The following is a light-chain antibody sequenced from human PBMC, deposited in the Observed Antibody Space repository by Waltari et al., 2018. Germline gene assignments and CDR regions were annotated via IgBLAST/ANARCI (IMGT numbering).Light chain of an antibody. V-gene: IGKV3-11*01. CDR3: QQRSAWPGT. CDR1: QSVYNY. J-gene: IGKJ2*02. Sequence: EIVLTQSPATLSLSPGERATLSCRASQSVYNYLVWYQQKPGQAPRLLIYDTSKRATGIPARFSGSGSGTDFTLTISSLEPEDFAVYYCQQRSAWPGTFGQGTKLDIK. CDR2: DTS.